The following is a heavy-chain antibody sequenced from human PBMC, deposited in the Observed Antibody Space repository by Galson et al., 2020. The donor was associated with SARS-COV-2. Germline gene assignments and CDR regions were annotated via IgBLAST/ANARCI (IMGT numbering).Heavy chain of an antibody. D-gene: IGHD3-3*01. CDR2: ISYDGSNK. Sequence: GGSLRLSCAASGFTFSSYAMHWVRQAPGKGLEWVAVISYDGSNKYYADSVKGRFTISRDNSKNTLYLQMNSLRAEDTAVYYCARDSKYYDFWSGYSGRETYYYYDYMDVWGKGTTVTVSS. V-gene: IGHV3-30*04. J-gene: IGHJ6*03. CDR3: ARDSKYYDFWSGYSGRETYYYYDYMDV. CDR1: GFTFSSYA.